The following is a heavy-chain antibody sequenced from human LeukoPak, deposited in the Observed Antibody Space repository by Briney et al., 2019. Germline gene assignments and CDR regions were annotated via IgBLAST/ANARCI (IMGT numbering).Heavy chain of an antibody. Sequence: PSQTLSLTCTVSGGSISSGSYYWSWIRQPAGKGLEWIGRIYTSGSTNYNPSLKSRVTISVDTSKNQFSLKLSSVTAADTAVYYWARTILLSTTYYFDYWGQGTLVTVSS. V-gene: IGHV4-61*02. CDR2: IYTSGST. CDR1: GGSISSGSYY. CDR3: ARTILLSTTYYFDY. J-gene: IGHJ4*02. D-gene: IGHD3-10*01.